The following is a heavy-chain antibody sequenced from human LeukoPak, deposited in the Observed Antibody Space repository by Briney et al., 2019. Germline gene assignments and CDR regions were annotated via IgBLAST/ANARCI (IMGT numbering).Heavy chain of an antibody. D-gene: IGHD2-15*01. J-gene: IGHJ6*02. V-gene: IGHV3-30-3*01. CDR3: ARDRGPLRYCSGGSCYYYYYGMDV. CDR1: GFTFSSYA. CDR2: ISYDGSNK. Sequence: GGSLRLSCAASGFTFSSYAMHWVRQAPGKGLEWVAVISYDGSNKYYADSVKGRFTISRDNSKNTLYLQMNSLRAEDTAVYYCARDRGPLRYCSGGSCYYYYYGMDVWGQGTTVTVSS.